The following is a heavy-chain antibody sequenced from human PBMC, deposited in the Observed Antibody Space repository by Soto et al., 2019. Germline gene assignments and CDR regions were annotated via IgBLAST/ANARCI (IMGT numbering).Heavy chain of an antibody. CDR2: IKSKTDGGTT. CDR1: GFTFSNAW. D-gene: IGHD6-19*01. Sequence: GESLKISCAASGFTFSNAWMSWVRQAPGKGLEWVGRIKSKTDGGTTDYAAPVKGRFTISRDDSKNTLYLQMNSLKTEDTAVYYCTTGRRLVAGYYFDYWGQGTLVTVSS. J-gene: IGHJ4*02. CDR3: TTGRRLVAGYYFDY. V-gene: IGHV3-15*01.